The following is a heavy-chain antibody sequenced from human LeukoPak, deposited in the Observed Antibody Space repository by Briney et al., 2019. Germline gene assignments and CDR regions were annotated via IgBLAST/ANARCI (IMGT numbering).Heavy chain of an antibody. D-gene: IGHD3/OR15-3a*01. CDR1: GFTFSSYS. V-gene: IGHV3-48*04. CDR3: ARLDHRYDH. Sequence: GSLRLSCAASGFTFSSYSMNWVRQAPGQGLEWVSYISSSSSTIYYADSVQGRFTISRDNAQNSLYLQMNSLRAEDTAVYYCARLDHRYDHWGQGPLVNLPS. J-gene: IGHJ4*02. CDR2: ISSSSSTI.